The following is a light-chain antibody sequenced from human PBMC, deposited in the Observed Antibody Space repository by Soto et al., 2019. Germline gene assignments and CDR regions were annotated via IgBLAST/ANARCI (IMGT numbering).Light chain of an antibody. V-gene: IGLV2-18*02. CDR3: SSYTSSSTYV. Sequence: QSALTQPPSVSGSPGQSVTISCTGTSSDVGGYNRVSWYRQPPATAPKLMIYEVSNRPSGVPDRFSGSKSGNTASLTISGLHAEDEADYYCSSYTSSSTYVFGTGTKLTVL. CDR2: EVS. J-gene: IGLJ1*01. CDR1: SSDVGGYNR.